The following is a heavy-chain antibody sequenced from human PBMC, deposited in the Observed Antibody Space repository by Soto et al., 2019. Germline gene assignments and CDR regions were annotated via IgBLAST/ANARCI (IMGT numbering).Heavy chain of an antibody. CDR1: GYTFTSYY. CDR2: INPSGGST. CDR3: AREGSYYDFWSGPRAPADY. J-gene: IGHJ4*02. Sequence: ASVKVSCKASGYTFTSYYMHWVRQAPGQGLEWMGIINPSGGSTSYAQKFQGRVTMTRDTSTSTVYMELSSLRPEDTAVYYCAREGSYYDFWSGPRAPADYWGQGTLVTVSS. V-gene: IGHV1-46*03. D-gene: IGHD3-3*01.